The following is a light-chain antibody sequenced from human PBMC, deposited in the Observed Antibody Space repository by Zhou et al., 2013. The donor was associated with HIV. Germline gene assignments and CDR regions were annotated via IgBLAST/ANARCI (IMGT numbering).Light chain of an antibody. V-gene: IGKV1-5*01. Sequence: DIQMTQSPSTLSASLGDRVTITCRASQTINKWLAWYQQKPGKAPNLLIYGASTLQSGVPPRFGGSGSGTDFTLTISCLQSDDFATYYCQQYYDSVWTFGQGTKVETK. CDR2: GAS. J-gene: IGKJ1*01. CDR1: QTINKW. CDR3: QQYYDSVWT.